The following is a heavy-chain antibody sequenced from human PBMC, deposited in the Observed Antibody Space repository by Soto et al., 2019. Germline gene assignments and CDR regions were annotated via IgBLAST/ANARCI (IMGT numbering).Heavy chain of an antibody. CDR1: GFTFSGSA. J-gene: IGHJ4*02. CDR3: TLYYYDSSDYYPTAH. Sequence: PGGSLRLSCAASGFTFSGSAMHWVRQASGKGLEWVGRIRSKANSYATAYAASVKGRFAISREDSKNTAFLQMSRLTTEDTAVYYCTLYYYDSSDYYPTAHRGRGTLVTVSS. V-gene: IGHV3-73*01. CDR2: IRSKANSYAT. D-gene: IGHD3-22*01.